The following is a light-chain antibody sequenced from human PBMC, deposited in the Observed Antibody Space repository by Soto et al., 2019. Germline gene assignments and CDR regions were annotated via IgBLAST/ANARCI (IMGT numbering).Light chain of an antibody. CDR1: QGINRF. CDR2: VAS. Sequence: DIQLTQSPSFLSASVGDRVTITCRASQGINRFLAWYQQKPGKAPKLLIYVASTLQSGVPSRFRGSGSGTEFTLTISSLQPEDFATYYCQQLNSYPLTFGGGTKVENK. J-gene: IGKJ4*01. V-gene: IGKV1-9*01. CDR3: QQLNSYPLT.